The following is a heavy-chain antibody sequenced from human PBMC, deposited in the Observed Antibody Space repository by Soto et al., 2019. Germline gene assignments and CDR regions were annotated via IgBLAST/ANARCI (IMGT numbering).Heavy chain of an antibody. CDR3: ARGRVEMATITPFDY. V-gene: IGHV1-69*06. J-gene: IGHJ4*02. CDR2: IIPIFGTA. D-gene: IGHD5-12*01. CDR1: GGTFSSYA. Sequence: ASVKVSCKASGGTFSSYAISWVRQAPGQGLEWMGGIIPIFGTANYAQKFQGRVTITADKSTSTAYMELSSLRSEDTAVYYCARGRVEMATITPFDYWGQGTLVTVS.